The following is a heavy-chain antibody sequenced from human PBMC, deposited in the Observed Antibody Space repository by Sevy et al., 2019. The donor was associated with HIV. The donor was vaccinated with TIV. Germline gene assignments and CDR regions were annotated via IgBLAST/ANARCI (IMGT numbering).Heavy chain of an antibody. CDR1: RFIFNDYG. D-gene: IGHD6-13*01. J-gene: IGHJ4*02. CDR3: AKNTAAAGAGGFDY. Sequence: GGSLRLSCAASRFIFNDYGMHWVRQAPGEGLEWVAFIQYDGNDKYYADSMRGRFTISRDNSKNMLFLQMNSLRSEDTAMYCCAKNTAAAGAGGFDYWGQGTLVTVSS. CDR2: IQYDGNDK. V-gene: IGHV3-30*02.